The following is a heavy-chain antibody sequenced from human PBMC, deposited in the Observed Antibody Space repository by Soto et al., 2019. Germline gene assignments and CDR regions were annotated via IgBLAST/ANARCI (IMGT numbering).Heavy chain of an antibody. J-gene: IGHJ6*02. CDR2: IFPGDSDT. CDR1: GYSFGAYW. Sequence: PGESLKISCQGSGYSFGAYWIGWVRQMPGKGLEWMGIIFPGDSDTRYRPSLQGQVTISADKSISTAYLQWSSLKASDTAMYYCARQGTVTSYYYYGMDVWGQGTTVTVSS. CDR3: ARQGTVTSYYYYGMDV. V-gene: IGHV5-51*01. D-gene: IGHD4-4*01.